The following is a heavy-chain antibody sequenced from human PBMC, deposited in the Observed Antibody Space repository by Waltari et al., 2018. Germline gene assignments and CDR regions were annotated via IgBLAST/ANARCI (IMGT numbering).Heavy chain of an antibody. V-gene: IGHV4-31*03. D-gene: IGHD6-13*01. CDR2: IYYSGST. CDR1: GGSISSGGYY. J-gene: IGHJ5*02. Sequence: QVQLQESGPGLVKPSQTLSLTCTVSGGSISSGGYYWTWTRQHPGKGLEWIGYIYYSGSTYYNPSLKSRVTISVDTSKNQFSLKLSSVTAADTAVYYCAREAAAGRNWFDPWGQGTLVTVSS. CDR3: AREAAAGRNWFDP.